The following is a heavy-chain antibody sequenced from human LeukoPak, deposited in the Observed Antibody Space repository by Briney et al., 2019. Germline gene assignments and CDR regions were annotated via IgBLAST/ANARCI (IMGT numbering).Heavy chain of an antibody. CDR1: GGSISTGGYY. CDR2: LCPSTTT. V-gene: IGHV4-61*02. Sequence: SETLSLTCSVSGGSISTGGYYWTWLRQPAGKELEWIGRLCPSTTTPHNPSLKSRVTISVGTSKTQFSLTLYSVTAADTAVYYCARGYPFDYWGQGALVTVPS. CDR3: ARGYPFDY. J-gene: IGHJ4*02. D-gene: IGHD1-14*01.